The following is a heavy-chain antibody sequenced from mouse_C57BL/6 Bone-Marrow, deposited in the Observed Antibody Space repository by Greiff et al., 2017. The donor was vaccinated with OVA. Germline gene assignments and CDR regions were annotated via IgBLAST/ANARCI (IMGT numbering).Heavy chain of an antibody. CDR1: GYSFTSYY. D-gene: IGHD2-1*01. CDR2: IYPGSGNT. V-gene: IGHV1-66*01. CDR3: AHGNYGGGAMDY. Sequence: VKLMESGPELVKPGASVKISCKASGYSFTSYYIHWVKQRPGQGLEWIGWIYPGSGNTKYNEKFKGKATLTADTSSSTAYMQLSSLTSEDSAVYYCAHGNYGGGAMDYWGQGTSVTVSS. J-gene: IGHJ4*01.